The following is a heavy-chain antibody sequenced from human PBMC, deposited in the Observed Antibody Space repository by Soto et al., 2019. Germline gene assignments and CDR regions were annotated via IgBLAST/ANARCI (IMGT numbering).Heavy chain of an antibody. D-gene: IGHD2-2*01. CDR2: INHSGST. J-gene: IGHJ4*02. CDR3: ARWRSRGLDY. CDR1: GGSFSGYY. V-gene: IGHV4-34*01. Sequence: SETLSLTCAVYGGSFSGYYWSWIRQPPGKGLEWIGEINHSGSTNYNPSLKSRVTISVDTSKNQFSLKLSSVTAADTVVYYCARWRSRGLDYWGQGTLVTVSS.